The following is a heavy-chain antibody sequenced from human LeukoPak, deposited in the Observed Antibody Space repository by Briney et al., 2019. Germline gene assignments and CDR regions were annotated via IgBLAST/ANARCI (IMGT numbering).Heavy chain of an antibody. D-gene: IGHD3-3*01. V-gene: IGHV3-30*04. CDR2: ISYDGSNK. CDR1: GFTFSSYA. J-gene: IGHJ6*02. Sequence: PGGSLRLSCAASGFTFSSYAMHWVRQAPGKGLEWVAVISYDGSNKYYADSVKGRFTISRDNAKNSLYLQMNSLRAEDTAVYYCARSGTIFGVPDGDGMDVWGQGTTVTVSS. CDR3: ARSGTIFGVPDGDGMDV.